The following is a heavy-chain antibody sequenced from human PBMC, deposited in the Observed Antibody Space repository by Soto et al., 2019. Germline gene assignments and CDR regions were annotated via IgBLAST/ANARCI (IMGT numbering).Heavy chain of an antibody. D-gene: IGHD3-3*01. V-gene: IGHV4-30-2*01. CDR1: GGSISSGGYS. J-gene: IGHJ5*02. CDR2: IYHSGSS. CDR3: ARRITIFGVASDNWFDP. Sequence: SETLSLTCAVSGGSISSGGYSWSWIRQPPGKGLEWIGYIYHSGSSYYNPSLKSRVTISVDRSKNQFSLKLSSVTAADTAVYYCARRITIFGVASDNWFDPWGQGTLVTVSS.